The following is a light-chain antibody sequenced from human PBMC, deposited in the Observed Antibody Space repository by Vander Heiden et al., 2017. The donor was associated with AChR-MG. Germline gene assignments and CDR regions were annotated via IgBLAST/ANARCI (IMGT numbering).Light chain of an antibody. CDR2: SAS. V-gene: IGKV1-39*01. Sequence: DIHMTQSPSSLSASVGDRVTITCRASQSIGNSLNWYQHKRGKAPKLLIYSASTWQYGVPSRFSGSGSGTDFTLTIISLQPEDFATYYCQQSFGSPLPFGGGTKVDI. J-gene: IGKJ4*01. CDR1: QSIGNS. CDR3: QQSFGSPLP.